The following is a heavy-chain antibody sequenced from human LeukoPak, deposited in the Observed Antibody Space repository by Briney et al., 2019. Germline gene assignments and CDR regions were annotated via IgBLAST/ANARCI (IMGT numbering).Heavy chain of an antibody. J-gene: IGHJ5*02. CDR3: ASPDSDTSMVPNWFDP. CDR1: GGSISSYY. Sequence: SETLSLTCTVSGGSISSYYWSWNRQPAGKGLEWIGRIYTSGSTNYNPSLKSRVTMSVDTSKNQFSLKLSSVTAADTAVYYCASPDSDTSMVPNWFDPWGQGTLVTVSS. V-gene: IGHV4-4*07. CDR2: IYTSGST. D-gene: IGHD5-18*01.